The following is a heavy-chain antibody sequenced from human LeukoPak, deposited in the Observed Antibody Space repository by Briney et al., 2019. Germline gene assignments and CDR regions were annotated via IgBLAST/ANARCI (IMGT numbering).Heavy chain of an antibody. CDR3: ARDRFAHDSSGFPDY. D-gene: IGHD3-22*01. CDR1: GFTFSSYW. J-gene: IGHJ4*02. CDR2: INSDGSST. V-gene: IGHV3-74*01. Sequence: GGSLRLSCAASGFTFSSYWMHWVRQAPGKGLVWVSRINSDGSSTSYADSAKGRFTISRDNAKNTLYLQMNSLRAEDTAVYYCARDRFAHDSSGFPDYWGRGTLVTVSS.